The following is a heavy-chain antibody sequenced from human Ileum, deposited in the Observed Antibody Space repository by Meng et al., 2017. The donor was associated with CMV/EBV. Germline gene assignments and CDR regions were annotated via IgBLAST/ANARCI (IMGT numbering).Heavy chain of an antibody. V-gene: IGHV4-34*01. Sequence: HLQQPGRLLLQPSQTLSRPFAGSGGSSSGYYLNWIRQPPGKGLEWNGEIHPSGSTIYNPSLKNRVSISLDTSRNQFSLRLTSVTAADTAVYYCSRGEDAYKSGRYWGQGTLVTVSS. D-gene: IGHD5-24*01. CDR3: SRGEDAYKSGRY. CDR1: GGSSSGYY. CDR2: IHPSGST. J-gene: IGHJ4*02.